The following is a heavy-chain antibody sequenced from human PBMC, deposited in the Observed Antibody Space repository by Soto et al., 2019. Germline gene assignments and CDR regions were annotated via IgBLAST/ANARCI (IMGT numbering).Heavy chain of an antibody. CDR1: GFTFSSYW. CDR3: LRGNSGYGNFDY. CDR2: IKGDGSET. V-gene: IGHV3-74*01. Sequence: PGVSLRLSCAASGFTFSSYWMHWVRQAPGEGLVWVSRIKGDGSETNHADSVKGRFTISRDNAKNTLYLQLNSRRAEDTAVYYCLRGNSGYGNFDYWGQGARVTGSS. J-gene: IGHJ4*02. D-gene: IGHD5-12*01.